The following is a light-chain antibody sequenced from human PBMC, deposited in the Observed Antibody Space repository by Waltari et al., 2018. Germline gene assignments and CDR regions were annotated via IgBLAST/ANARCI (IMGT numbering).Light chain of an antibody. J-gene: IGLJ1*01. CDR2: EVN. V-gene: IGLV2-8*01. CDR3: SSYSGSNDYV. Sequence: QSALTQPPSASGPPGQSVPISCTGTSRYVGGYNLVPWSQQHPGKAPKPMIYEVNKRPSGVPDRFSGSRSGNTASLTVSGLQAEDEADYYCSSYSGSNDYVFGTGTEVTVL. CDR1: SRYVGGYNL.